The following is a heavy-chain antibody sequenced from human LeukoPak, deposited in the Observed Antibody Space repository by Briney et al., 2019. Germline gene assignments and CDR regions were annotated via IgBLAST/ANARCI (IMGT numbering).Heavy chain of an antibody. CDR3: TRMITGTTTFDY. D-gene: IGHD1-7*01. V-gene: IGHV3-49*04. J-gene: IGHJ4*02. Sequence: GRSLRLSCTASGFTFGDYAMSWVRQAPGKGLEWVGFIRSKAYGGTTEYAASVKGRFTISRDDSKSIAYLQMNSLKTEDTAVYYCTRMITGTTTFDYWGQGTLVTISS. CDR1: GFTFGDYA. CDR2: IRSKAYGGTT.